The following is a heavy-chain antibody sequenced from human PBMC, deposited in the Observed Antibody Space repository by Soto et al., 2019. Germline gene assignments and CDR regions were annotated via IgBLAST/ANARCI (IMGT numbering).Heavy chain of an antibody. CDR2: IIPIFGTA. CDR1: GVTFSRYA. CDR3: ARVSGLGYSSSPLNY. D-gene: IGHD6-6*01. J-gene: IGHJ4*02. Sequence: AVKVSCKASGVTFSRYAISWVRQSPGQGLEWMGGIIPIFGTANYAQKFQGRVTITADESTSTAYMELSSLRSEDTAVYYCARVSGLGYSSSPLNYWGQGTLVTVSS. V-gene: IGHV1-69*13.